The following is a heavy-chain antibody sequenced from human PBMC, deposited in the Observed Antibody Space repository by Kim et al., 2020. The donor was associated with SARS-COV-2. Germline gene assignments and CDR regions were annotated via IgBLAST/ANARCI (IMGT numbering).Heavy chain of an antibody. Sequence: GESLKISCKGSGYSFTSYWISWVRQMPGKGLEWMGRIDPSDSYTNYSPSFQGHVTISADKSISTAYLQWSSLKASDTAMYYCALYDILTGWYYFDYWGQGPLVTVSS. CDR2: IDPSDSYT. D-gene: IGHD3-9*01. CDR1: GYSFTSYW. J-gene: IGHJ4*02. V-gene: IGHV5-10-1*01. CDR3: ALYDILTGWYYFDY.